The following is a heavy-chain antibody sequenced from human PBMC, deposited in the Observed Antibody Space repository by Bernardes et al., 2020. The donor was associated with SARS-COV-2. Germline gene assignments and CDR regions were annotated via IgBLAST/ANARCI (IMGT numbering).Heavy chain of an antibody. CDR3: ATAPPVLHPHWFDP. V-gene: IGHV1-24*01. CDR2: FDPEDGET. D-gene: IGHD1-1*01. Sequence: ASVKVSCKVSGYTLTELSMHWVRQAPGKGLEWMGGFDPEDGETIYAQKFQGRVTMTEDTSTDTAYMELSSLRSEDTAVYYCATAPPVLHPHWFDPWGQGTMVIVTS. CDR1: GYTLTELS. J-gene: IGHJ5*02.